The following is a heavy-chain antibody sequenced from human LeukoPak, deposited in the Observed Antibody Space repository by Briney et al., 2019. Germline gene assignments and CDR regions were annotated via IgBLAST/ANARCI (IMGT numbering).Heavy chain of an antibody. D-gene: IGHD2-21*01. CDR3: ASIADYYYMDV. V-gene: IGHV4-4*02. CDR1: GGSISSSNW. CDR2: LYHSGST. Sequence: SGTLSLTCAVSGGSISSSNWGSCVRQPPGKGLEWIGELYHSGSTNYNPSLKSRVNISVDKSKNQFSLKLSSVTAADTAVYYCASIADYYYMDVWGKGTTVTVSS. J-gene: IGHJ6*03.